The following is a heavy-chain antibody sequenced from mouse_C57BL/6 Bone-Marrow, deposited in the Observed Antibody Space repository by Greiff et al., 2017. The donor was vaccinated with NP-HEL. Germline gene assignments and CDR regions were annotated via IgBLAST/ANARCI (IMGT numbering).Heavy chain of an antibody. CDR3: ARSPNWDNYAMVY. Sequence: VQLQQSGAELARPGASVTLSCKASGYTFTSYGISWVKQRTGQGLEWIGEIYPRSGNTYYNEKFKGKATLTADKSSSTAYMELRSLTSEDSAVYFCARSPNWDNYAMVYWGQGTAVTVSS. D-gene: IGHD4-1*01. CDR2: IYPRSGNT. J-gene: IGHJ4*01. CDR1: GYTFTSYG. V-gene: IGHV1-81*01.